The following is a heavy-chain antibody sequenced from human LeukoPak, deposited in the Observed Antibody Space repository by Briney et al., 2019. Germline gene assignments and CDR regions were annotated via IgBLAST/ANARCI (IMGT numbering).Heavy chain of an antibody. CDR1: GFTFSNYA. CDR2: ISSHGGST. J-gene: IGHJ4*02. CDR3: ARSNWNDRYFDY. V-gene: IGHV3-64*01. D-gene: IGHD1-20*01. Sequence: GGSLRLSCAASGFTFSNYAMYWVRQAPGKGLEYVSAISSHGGSTYYANSVKGRFTISRDNSKNTLSLQLGSLRAEDMAVYYCARSNWNDRYFDYWGQGTLVTVSS.